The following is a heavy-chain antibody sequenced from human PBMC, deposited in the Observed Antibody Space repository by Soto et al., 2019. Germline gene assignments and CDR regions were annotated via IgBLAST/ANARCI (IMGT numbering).Heavy chain of an antibody. J-gene: IGHJ6*02. V-gene: IGHV4-34*01. CDR3: ARLGRRSSSWYGGYYYYYGMDV. D-gene: IGHD6-13*01. Sequence: PSETLSLTCAVYGGSFSGYYWSWIRPPPGKGLEWIGEINHSGSTNYNPSLKSRVTISVDTSKNQFSLKLSSVTAADTAVYYCARLGRRSSSWYGGYYYYYGMDVWGQGTTVTVSS. CDR1: GGSFSGYY. CDR2: INHSGST.